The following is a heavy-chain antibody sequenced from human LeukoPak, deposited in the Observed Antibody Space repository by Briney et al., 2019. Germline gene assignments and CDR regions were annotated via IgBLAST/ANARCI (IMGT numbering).Heavy chain of an antibody. CDR1: GGSISGSY. CDR3: ARSGITIFGVVTMNWFDP. CDR2: IYYSGST. D-gene: IGHD3-3*01. J-gene: IGHJ5*02. Sequence: PSETLSLTCTVSGGSISGSYWSWIRQPPGKGLEWIGYIYYSGSTNYNPSLKSRVTISVDTSKNQFSLKLSSVTAADTAVYYCARSGITIFGVVTMNWFDPWGQGTLVTVSS. V-gene: IGHV4-59*01.